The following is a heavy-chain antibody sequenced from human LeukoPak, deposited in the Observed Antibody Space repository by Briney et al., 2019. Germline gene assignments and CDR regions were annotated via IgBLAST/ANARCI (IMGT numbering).Heavy chain of an antibody. J-gene: IGHJ4*02. V-gene: IGHV3-30-3*01. CDR1: GFIFSSYA. D-gene: IGHD6-19*01. Sequence: GRSLRLSCAASGFIFSSYAMHWVRQAPGKGLEWVAVISDDGSNIYYADSVRGRFTISRDNSKNTLYLQMDSLRVEDTAVYYCAREDGSGWRLPENWGQGTLATVSS. CDR2: ISDDGSNI. CDR3: AREDGSGWRLPEN.